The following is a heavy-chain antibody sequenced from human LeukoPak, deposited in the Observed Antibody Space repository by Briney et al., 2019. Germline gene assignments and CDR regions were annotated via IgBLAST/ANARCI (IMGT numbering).Heavy chain of an antibody. Sequence: SETLSLTCTVSGGSISSYYWSWIRQPPGKGLEWIGYIYYSGSTNYNPSLKSQVTISVDTSKNQFSLKLSSVTAADTAVYYCARQFYYGSGSYYTDWGQGTLVTVSS. CDR3: ARQFYYGSGSYYTD. CDR2: IYYSGST. J-gene: IGHJ4*02. CDR1: GGSISSYY. D-gene: IGHD3-10*01. V-gene: IGHV4-59*08.